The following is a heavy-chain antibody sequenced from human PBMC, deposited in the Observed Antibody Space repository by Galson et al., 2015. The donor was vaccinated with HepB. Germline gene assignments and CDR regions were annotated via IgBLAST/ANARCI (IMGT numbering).Heavy chain of an antibody. CDR2: IIPILGIV. CDR1: GGTFSSYA. D-gene: IGHD2-15*01. Sequence: SVKVSCKASGGTFSSYAISWVRQAPGQGLEWMGRIIPILGIVNYAQKFQGRVTITADKSTSTAYMELSSLRSEDTAVYYCARDPGYCSGGSCYSTYWGQGTLVTVSS. J-gene: IGHJ4*02. V-gene: IGHV1-69*04. CDR3: ARDPGYCSGGSCYSTY.